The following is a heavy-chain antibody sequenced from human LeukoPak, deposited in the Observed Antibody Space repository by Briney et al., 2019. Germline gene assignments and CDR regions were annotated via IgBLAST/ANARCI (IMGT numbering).Heavy chain of an antibody. CDR2: ISYDGSNK. CDR1: GFTFSSYG. CDR3: AKDLTSYSSSWPPLFYYYYGMDV. D-gene: IGHD6-13*01. V-gene: IGHV3-30*18. J-gene: IGHJ6*02. Sequence: GGSLRLSCAASGFTFSSYGMHWVRQAPGKGLEWVAVISYDGSNKYYADSVKGRFTISRDNSKNMLYLQMNSLRAEDTAVYYCAKDLTSYSSSWPPLFYYYYGMDVWGQGTTVTVSS.